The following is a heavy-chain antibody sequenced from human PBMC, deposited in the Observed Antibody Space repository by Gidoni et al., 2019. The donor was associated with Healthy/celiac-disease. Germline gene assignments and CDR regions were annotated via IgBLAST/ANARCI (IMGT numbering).Heavy chain of an antibody. CDR2: INSDVSST. V-gene: IGHV3-74*01. CDR1: VLTFSSSW. J-gene: IGHJ4*02. CDR3: ARGTSFDY. Sequence: EVQLVESGGGLVQPGRSLRLSCAADVLTFSSSWMPWVSQAPGKGLVWVSRINSDVSSTSYADSVKGRFTISRDNAKNTLYLKMNSLRAEDTAVYYCARGTSFDYWGQGTLVSVSS.